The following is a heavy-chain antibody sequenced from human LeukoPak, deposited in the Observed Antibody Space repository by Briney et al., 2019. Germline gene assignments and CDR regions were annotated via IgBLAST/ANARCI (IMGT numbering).Heavy chain of an antibody. J-gene: IGHJ4*02. CDR1: GFTFSSYE. CDR2: ISYDGSDK. Sequence: QPGGSLRLSCAASGFTFSSYEMNWVRQAPGKGLEWVAVISYDGSDKYYADSAKGRFNISRDNSKNMLYLQMNSLRAEDTAVYYCAKDYYYDSSGYSLDYWGQGTLVTVSS. D-gene: IGHD3-22*01. V-gene: IGHV3-30*18. CDR3: AKDYYYDSSGYSLDY.